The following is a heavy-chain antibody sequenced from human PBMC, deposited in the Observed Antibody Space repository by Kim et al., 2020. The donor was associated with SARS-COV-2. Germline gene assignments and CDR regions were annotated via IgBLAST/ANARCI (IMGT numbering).Heavy chain of an antibody. V-gene: IGHV1-69*13. D-gene: IGHD6-19*01. CDR2: IIPIFGTA. CDR3: ARDYREVAGPTYYYYYGMDV. CDR1: GGTFSSYA. Sequence: SVKVSCKASGGTFSSYAISWVRQAPGQGLEWMGGIIPIFGTANYAQKFQGRVTITADESTSTAYMELSSLRSEDTAVYYCARDYREVAGPTYYYYYGMDVWGQGTTVTVSS. J-gene: IGHJ6*02.